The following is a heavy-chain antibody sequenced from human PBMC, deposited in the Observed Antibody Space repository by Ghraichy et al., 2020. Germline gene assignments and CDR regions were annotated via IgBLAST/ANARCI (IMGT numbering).Heavy chain of an antibody. D-gene: IGHD1-7*01. CDR2: IIPILGIA. J-gene: IGHJ4*02. CDR3: ARDGKLELLSY. V-gene: IGHV1-69*04. CDR1: GGTFSSYA. Sequence: SVKVSCKASGGTFSSYAISWVRQAPGQGLEWMGRIIPILGIANYAQKFQGRVTITADKSTSTAYMELSSLRSEDTAVYYCARDGKLELLSYWGQGTLVTVSS.